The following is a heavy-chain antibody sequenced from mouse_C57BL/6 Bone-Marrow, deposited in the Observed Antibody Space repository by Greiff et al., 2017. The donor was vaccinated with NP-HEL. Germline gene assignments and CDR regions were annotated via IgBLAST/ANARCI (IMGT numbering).Heavy chain of an antibody. CDR1: GYTFTSYW. CDR2: IYPGNSDT. CDR3: TYGNYYYAMDY. J-gene: IGHJ4*01. Sequence: VHVKQSGTVLARPGASVKMSCKTSGYTFTSYWMHWVKQRPGQGLEWIGAIYPGNSDTSYNQKFKGKATLTAVTSASTAYMELSSLTNEDSAVYDCTYGNYYYAMDYWGQVTSGTVSA. V-gene: IGHV1-5*01. D-gene: IGHD2-1*01.